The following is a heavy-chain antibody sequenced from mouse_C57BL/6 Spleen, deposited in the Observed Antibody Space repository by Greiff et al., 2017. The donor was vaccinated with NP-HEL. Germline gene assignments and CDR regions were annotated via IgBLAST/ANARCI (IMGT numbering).Heavy chain of an antibody. CDR2: IYPGDGDT. J-gene: IGHJ2*01. Sequence: QVQLQQSGPELVKPGASVKISCKASGYAFSSSWMNWVKQRPGKGLEWIGRIYPGDGDTNYNGKFKGKATLTADKSSSTAYMQLSSLTSEDSAVYFCARGDYGSRFDYWGQGTTLTVSS. V-gene: IGHV1-82*01. CDR3: ARGDYGSRFDY. CDR1: GYAFSSSW. D-gene: IGHD1-1*01.